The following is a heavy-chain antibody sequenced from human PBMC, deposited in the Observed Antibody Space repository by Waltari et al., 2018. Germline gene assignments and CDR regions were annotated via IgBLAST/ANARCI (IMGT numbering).Heavy chain of an antibody. Sequence: QVQLVQSGAEVKKPGSSVKVSCKASGGTFSSYAISWVRQAPGKGLEWMGGIIPILGIANYAQKFQGRVTITADKPTSTAYMELSSLRSEDTAVYYCARGGAGDKFDYWGQGTLVTVSS. V-gene: IGHV1-69*10. J-gene: IGHJ4*02. CDR3: ARGGAGDKFDY. CDR2: IIPILGIA. D-gene: IGHD3-16*01. CDR1: GGTFSSYA.